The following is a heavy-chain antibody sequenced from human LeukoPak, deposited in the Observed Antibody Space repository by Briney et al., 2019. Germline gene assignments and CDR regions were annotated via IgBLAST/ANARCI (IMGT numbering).Heavy chain of an antibody. Sequence: GGSLRLSCAASGFTFSSYWMHWVRQAPGKGLEWVAFIRYDGSNKYYADSVKGRFTISRDNSKNTLYLQMNSLRAEDTAVYYCAKDRPVYSVPAATLDYWGQGTLVTVSS. D-gene: IGHD2-2*01. J-gene: IGHJ4*02. V-gene: IGHV3-30*02. CDR3: AKDRPVYSVPAATLDY. CDR2: IRYDGSNK. CDR1: GFTFSSYW.